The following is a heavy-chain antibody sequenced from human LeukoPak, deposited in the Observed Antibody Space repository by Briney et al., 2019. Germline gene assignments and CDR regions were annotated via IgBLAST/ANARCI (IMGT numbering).Heavy chain of an antibody. V-gene: IGHV2-70*10. J-gene: IGHJ4*02. CDR1: GFSLSTSGMC. D-gene: IGHD3-22*01. Sequence: SGPALVKPTQTLTLTCTFSGFSLSTSGMCVSWIRQPPGKALDCIARIAWDDDKCYSTSLKTRLTISKDTSKNQVVLRMTNRDPVDTATYYCARSISDSSGYYYPDYWGQGTLVTVSS. CDR2: IAWDDDK. CDR3: ARSISDSSGYYYPDY.